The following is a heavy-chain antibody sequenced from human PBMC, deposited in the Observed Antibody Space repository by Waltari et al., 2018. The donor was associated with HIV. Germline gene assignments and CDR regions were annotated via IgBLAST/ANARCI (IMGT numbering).Heavy chain of an antibody. J-gene: IGHJ4*02. CDR3: ARDSSQVHWFGESLAL. CDR2: IAYDGMKK. D-gene: IGHD3-10*01. CDR1: GPASGIAG. V-gene: IGHV3-33*05. Sequence: VQFVDSGGSVVQPGDVLRLSCAPPGPASGIAGLYPVRQAPGKGLEWLAAIAYDGMKKYYGDSLRGRLTISRDNSKKTLYLQMNTLRPEDTAIYFCARDSSQVHWFGESLALWGQGTLVIVSS.